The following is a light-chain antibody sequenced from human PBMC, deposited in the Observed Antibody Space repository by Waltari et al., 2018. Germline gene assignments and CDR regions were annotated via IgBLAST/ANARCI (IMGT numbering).Light chain of an antibody. CDR3: QQSFNTPLWT. CDR1: QSVGTY. Sequence: DTQMTQSQSPLSASVGDSASITCRASQSVGTYLNCYQQRPGKAPQLLIYAASSLQSGVPSRFSGTGSGTDFTLTITSLQPEDFATYYCQQSFNTPLWTFGPGTNVEIK. J-gene: IGKJ1*01. CDR2: AAS. V-gene: IGKV1-39*01.